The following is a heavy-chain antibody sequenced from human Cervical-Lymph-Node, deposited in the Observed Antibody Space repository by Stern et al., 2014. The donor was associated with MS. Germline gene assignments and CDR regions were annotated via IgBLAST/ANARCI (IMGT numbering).Heavy chain of an antibody. D-gene: IGHD2-15*01. V-gene: IGHV3-23*04. CDR2: ISGRDGRT. CDR3: AKGGGGGSCPDY. J-gene: IGHJ4*02. CDR1: GFTFNNYV. Sequence: EVQLEESGGGLVQPGGSLRLSCVASGFTFNNYVMTWVRQAPGKGLEWVSSISGRDGRTFDADSVKGRFTMSRDTSKNTLYLQMESLRAEDTAVYYCAKGGGGGSCPDYWGQGTLVTVSS.